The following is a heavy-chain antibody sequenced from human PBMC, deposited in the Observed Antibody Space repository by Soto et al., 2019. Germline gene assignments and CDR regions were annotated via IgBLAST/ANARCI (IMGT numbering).Heavy chain of an antibody. D-gene: IGHD4-17*01. CDR3: ASGGMALVTTKMLD. CDR1: GSPFTTYS. J-gene: IGHJ4*02. Sequence: QVQLVQSGAEVKKPGASVKVSCKASGSPFTTYSIHWVRQAPGQRLEWMGWINAGNGNTKYSQNFQGRVTITRDSSATTAYMELSSLRSEDTAIYYCASGGMALVTTKMLDWGQGTLVTVSS. V-gene: IGHV1-3*01. CDR2: INAGNGNT.